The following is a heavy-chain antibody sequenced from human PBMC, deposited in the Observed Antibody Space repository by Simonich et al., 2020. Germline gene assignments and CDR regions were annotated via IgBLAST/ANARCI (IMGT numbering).Heavy chain of an antibody. CDR1: GGSISSYY. D-gene: IGHD1-26*01. CDR3: ARSLGYYYYYYGMDV. J-gene: IGHJ6*02. V-gene: IGHV4-59*08. CDR2: IYYSGTT. Sequence: QVQLQESGPGLVKPSETLSLTCPVSGGSISSYYWSWIRQHPGKGLEWIGYIYYSGTTNYNPSLKSRVTITVDTSKNHFSLKLSSVTAADTAVYYCARSLGYYYYYYGMDVWGQGTTVTVSS.